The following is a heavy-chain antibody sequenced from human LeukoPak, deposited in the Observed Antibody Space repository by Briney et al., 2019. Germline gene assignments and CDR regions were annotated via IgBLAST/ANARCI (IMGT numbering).Heavy chain of an antibody. V-gene: IGHV3-23*01. CDR2: ISGRGDST. CDR3: AKDSAKKYDDY. D-gene: IGHD2/OR15-2a*01. CDR1: GFEFNIYG. Sequence: TGGSLRLSCAASGFEFNIYGMNWVRQAPGKGLEWVSGISGRGDSTSYADSVKGRFIISRDISKNTLYLQMNSLRAEDTAVYYCAKDSAKKYDDYWGQGTLVTVSS. J-gene: IGHJ4*02.